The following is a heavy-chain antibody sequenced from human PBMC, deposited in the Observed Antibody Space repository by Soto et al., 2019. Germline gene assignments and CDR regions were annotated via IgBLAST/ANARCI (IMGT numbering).Heavy chain of an antibody. V-gene: IGHV4-30-2*01. CDR1: GDSISSGGFT. CDR3: ARDSYAMSSFALDV. D-gene: IGHD2-2*01. Sequence: QLQLQESGSGLVETAQTLSLTCIVSGDSISSGGFTWTWIRQPTGKGHEWTGYVYRTGATSYNPSLDSSATISVDPSRTQFSPKLMSVTPEDSAVYFCARDSYAMSSFALDVWGRGTAVTVSS. J-gene: IGHJ6*02. CDR2: VYRTGAT.